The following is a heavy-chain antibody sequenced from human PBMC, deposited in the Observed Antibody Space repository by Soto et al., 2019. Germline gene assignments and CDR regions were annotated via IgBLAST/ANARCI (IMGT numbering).Heavy chain of an antibody. J-gene: IGHJ6*02. V-gene: IGHV3-23*01. CDR3: ARLKIALALPAASPYYGMDV. CDR2: ISGNSGNT. CDR1: GFTFSNYA. D-gene: IGHD2-2*01. Sequence: GGSLRLSCAASGFTFSNYAMTWVRQAPGKGLERVSAISGNSGNTFYAGSVKGRFTISRDNAKNSLYLQMNSLRAEDTAVYYCARLKIALALPAASPYYGMDVWGQGTTVTVSS.